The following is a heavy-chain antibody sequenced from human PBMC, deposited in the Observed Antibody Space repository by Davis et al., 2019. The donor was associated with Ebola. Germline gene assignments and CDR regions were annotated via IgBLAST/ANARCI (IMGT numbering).Heavy chain of an antibody. CDR3: ARVPPVYYYGMDV. CDR2: INHSGST. CDR1: GGSFSGYY. J-gene: IGHJ6*02. V-gene: IGHV4-34*01. Sequence: SETLSLTCAVHGGSFSGYYWSWIRQPPGKGLEWIGEINHSGSTNYNPSLKSRVTISVDTSKNQFSLKLSSVTAADTAVYYCARVPPVYYYGMDVWGQGTTVTVSS.